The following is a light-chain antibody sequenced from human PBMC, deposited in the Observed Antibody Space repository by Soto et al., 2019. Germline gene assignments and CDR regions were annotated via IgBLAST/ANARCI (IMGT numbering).Light chain of an antibody. J-gene: IGKJ4*01. CDR2: DAS. CDR1: QDIDNN. Sequence: DIQMTQSPSSLSASVGDRVTITCQASQDIDNNLNWYQQKPGKAPKLLIYDASDLETGVPSRFSGSGSGTDFTFTISSLQPEDIAAYSCQQFDSLPVTFGGGTKVEIK. CDR3: QQFDSLPVT. V-gene: IGKV1-33*01.